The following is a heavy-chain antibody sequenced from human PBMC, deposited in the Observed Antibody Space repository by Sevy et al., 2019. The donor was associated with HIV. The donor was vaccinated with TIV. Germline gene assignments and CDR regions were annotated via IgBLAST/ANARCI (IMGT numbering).Heavy chain of an antibody. CDR2: ISAYNGNT. Sequence: ASVKVSCKASGYTFTSYGISWVRQAPGQGLEWMGWISAYNGNTNYAQKLQGRVTMTTDTSTSTAYMERRSLRSDDTAVYYCARDPLAAAAPENWFDPWGQGTLVTVSS. CDR1: GYTFTSYG. D-gene: IGHD6-13*01. J-gene: IGHJ5*02. CDR3: ARDPLAAAAPENWFDP. V-gene: IGHV1-18*01.